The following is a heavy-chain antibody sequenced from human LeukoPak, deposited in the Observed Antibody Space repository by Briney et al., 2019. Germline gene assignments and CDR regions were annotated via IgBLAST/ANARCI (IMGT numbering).Heavy chain of an antibody. Sequence: GSLRLSCTASGFTFSSYGMHWVRQAPGKGLEWVAVISYDGSNKYYADSVKGRFTISRDNSKNTLYLQMNSLRAEDTAVYYCAAQKYYDFWSGYYQYNWFDPWGQGTLVTVSS. CDR2: ISYDGSNK. J-gene: IGHJ5*02. D-gene: IGHD3-3*01. CDR1: GFTFSSYG. CDR3: AAQKYYDFWSGYYQYNWFDP. V-gene: IGHV3-30*03.